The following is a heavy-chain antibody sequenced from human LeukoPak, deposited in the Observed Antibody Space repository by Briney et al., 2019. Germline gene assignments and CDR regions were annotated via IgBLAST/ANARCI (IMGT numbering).Heavy chain of an antibody. Sequence: SETLSLTCTVSGGSVSSGSSYWSWIRQPPGKGLEWIGYIYYSGSTNYNPSLKSRVTISVDTSKNQFSLKLSSVTAADTAVYYCARDCLWYSSSWYGLGFDPWGQGTLVTVSS. J-gene: IGHJ5*02. CDR3: ARDCLWYSSSWYGLGFDP. CDR1: GGSVSSGSSY. CDR2: IYYSGST. D-gene: IGHD6-13*01. V-gene: IGHV4-61*01.